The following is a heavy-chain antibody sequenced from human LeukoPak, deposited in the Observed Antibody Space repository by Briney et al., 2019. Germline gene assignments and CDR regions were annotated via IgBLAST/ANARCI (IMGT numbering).Heavy chain of an antibody. CDR3: ARAPYCSSTSYYKRRVRAGRGYFDY. Sequence: SETLSLTCAVYGGSFSGYYWSWIRQPPGKGLEWIGEINHSGSTNYNPSLKSRVTISVDTSKNQFSLKLSSVTAADTAVYYCARAPYCSSTSYYKRRVRAGRGYFDYWGQGTLVTVSS. CDR2: INHSGST. J-gene: IGHJ4*02. D-gene: IGHD2-2*02. CDR1: GGSFSGYY. V-gene: IGHV4-34*01.